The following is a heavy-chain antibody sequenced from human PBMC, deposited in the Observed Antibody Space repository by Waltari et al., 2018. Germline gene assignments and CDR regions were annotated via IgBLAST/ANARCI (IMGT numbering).Heavy chain of an antibody. D-gene: IGHD2-2*01. V-gene: IGHV3-74*01. CDR2: MNGDESTT. CDR3: AAPHSTSWYVSDY. J-gene: IGHJ4*02. Sequence: EVQLVESGGGLVQPGGSLRLSCAASGLSFSTSWMLWVRQGPGKGLGGVSRMNGDESTTNYADAVKGRFTISRDNAKNTLYLQMNSLRAEDTAVYYCAAPHSTSWYVSDYWGQGALVTVSS. CDR1: GLSFSTSW.